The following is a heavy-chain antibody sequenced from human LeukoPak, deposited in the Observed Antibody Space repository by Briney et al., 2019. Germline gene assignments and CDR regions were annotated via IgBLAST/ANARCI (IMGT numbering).Heavy chain of an antibody. J-gene: IGHJ4*02. D-gene: IGHD2-21*01. CDR2: ISGSGATT. V-gene: IGHV3-23*01. CDR3: AKDHRAMGPYFFDD. CDR1: EFPFQTYH. Sequence: GGSLRLSCAGSEFPFQTYHMSLVRQAPGKGLEWVSSISGSGATTDYADSVKGRFTISRDNVNKTLYLEMSSLRAEDTAVYFCAKDHRAMGPYFFDDWGQGALVTVSS.